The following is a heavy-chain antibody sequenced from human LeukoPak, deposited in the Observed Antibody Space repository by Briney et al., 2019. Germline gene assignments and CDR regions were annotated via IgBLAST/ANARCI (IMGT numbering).Heavy chain of an antibody. D-gene: IGHD4-17*01. CDR1: GVTFSDYA. CDR3: TRDYGDYKGDN. J-gene: IGHJ4*02. V-gene: IGHV3-49*04. CDR2: IRRKAYGGTT. Sequence: SLRLTCTGSGVTFSDYAVIWVRQAPGRVLERVGFIRRKAYGGTTEYAASVKGRFTISRDDSKSIAYLQMDSLKTEDTVVYYCTRDYGDYKGDNWGQRTLVTVSS.